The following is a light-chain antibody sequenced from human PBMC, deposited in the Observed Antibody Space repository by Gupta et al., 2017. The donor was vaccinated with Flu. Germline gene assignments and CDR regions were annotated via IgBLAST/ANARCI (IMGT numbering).Light chain of an antibody. Sequence: EIVLTQSPGTLSLSPGERATLSCRASQSVSSSYLAWYQQKPGQAPRLLIYGASSRATGIPDRFSGSGSGTEFTLTISRLEPEDFAVYYCQQDSDSPRTFGQGTKVEIK. CDR2: GAS. V-gene: IGKV3-20*01. J-gene: IGKJ1*01. CDR3: QQDSDSPRT. CDR1: QSVSSSY.